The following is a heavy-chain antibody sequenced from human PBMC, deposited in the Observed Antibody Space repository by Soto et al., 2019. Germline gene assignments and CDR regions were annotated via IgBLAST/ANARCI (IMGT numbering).Heavy chain of an antibody. CDR1: GGSFSGYY. J-gene: IGHJ6*02. D-gene: IGHD6-13*01. V-gene: IGHV4-34*01. Sequence: SETLSLTCAVYGGSFSGYYWSWIRQPPGEGLEWIGEINHSGSTNYNPSLKSRVTISVDTSKNQFSLKLSSVTAADTAVYYCARGKAAAGTGYYGMDVWGQGTTVTVSS. CDR2: INHSGST. CDR3: ARGKAAAGTGYYGMDV.